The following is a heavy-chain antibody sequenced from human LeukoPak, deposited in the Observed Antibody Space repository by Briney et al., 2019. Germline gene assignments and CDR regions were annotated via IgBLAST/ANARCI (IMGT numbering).Heavy chain of an antibody. J-gene: IGHJ6*02. CDR1: GYTFPNYG. V-gene: IGHV1-18*01. D-gene: IGHD1-7*01. CDR2: INEYNDNT. CDR3: AREDWNYGVTYYYFGMDV. Sequence: ASVTVSFKASGYTFPNYGNSWVRQAPGQGVEWMEWINEYNDNTNYPQKLQGRVTMTTDTSTSTAYMELRSLRSDDTAVYYCAREDWNYGVTYYYFGMDVWGQGTTVTVSS.